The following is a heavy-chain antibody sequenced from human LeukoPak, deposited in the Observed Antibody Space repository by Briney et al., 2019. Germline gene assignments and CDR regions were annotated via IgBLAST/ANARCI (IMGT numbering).Heavy chain of an antibody. Sequence: QPGGSLRLSCAASGFTFSSYEMNWVRQAPGKGLEWVSYISSSGSTIYYADSVKGRFTISRDNAKNSLYLQMNSLRAEDTAVYYCARDRGPYSSSSVWFDPWGQGTLVTVSS. CDR1: GFTFSSYE. V-gene: IGHV3-48*03. CDR2: ISSSGSTI. D-gene: IGHD6-6*01. J-gene: IGHJ5*02. CDR3: ARDRGPYSSSSVWFDP.